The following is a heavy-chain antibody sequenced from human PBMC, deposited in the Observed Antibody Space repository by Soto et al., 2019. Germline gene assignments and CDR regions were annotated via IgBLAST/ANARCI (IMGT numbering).Heavy chain of an antibody. CDR3: VRSSVASGHYVY. CDR1: GFTFVNYW. J-gene: IGHJ4*02. D-gene: IGHD3-3*01. V-gene: IGHV3-74*01. Sequence: EVQLVDSGGGLVQPGGSLRLSCSASGFTFVNYWMHWVRQAPGEGLAWVSRINRDGSSTNYADSVKGRFTISRDNAKNTLYLQMNSLRAEDTAVYYCVRSSVASGHYVYWGQGTLVTVSS. CDR2: INRDGSST.